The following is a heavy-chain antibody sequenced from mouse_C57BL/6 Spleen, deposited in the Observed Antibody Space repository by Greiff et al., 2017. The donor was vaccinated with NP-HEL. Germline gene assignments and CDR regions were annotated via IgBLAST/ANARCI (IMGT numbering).Heavy chain of an antibody. CDR1: GYTFTSYG. CDR3: ARRDTTVVAKGAWFAY. J-gene: IGHJ3*01. D-gene: IGHD1-1*01. Sequence: QVQLQQSGAELARPGASVKLSCKASGYTFTSYGISWVKQRTGQGLEWIGEIYPRSGNTYYNEKFKGKATLTADKSSSTAYMELRSLTSEDSAVYFCARRDTTVVAKGAWFAYWGQGTLVTVSA. CDR2: IYPRSGNT. V-gene: IGHV1-81*01.